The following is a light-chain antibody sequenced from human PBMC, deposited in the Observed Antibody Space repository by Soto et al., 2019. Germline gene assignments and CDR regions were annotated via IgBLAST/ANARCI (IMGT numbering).Light chain of an antibody. CDR2: DAS. Sequence: ETVLTQSPATLFFSPGERATLFCRASQSVSSYLAWYQQKPGQAPRLLIYDASNRATGIPATFSGSGPGTDFTLTISSLQPEDFAVYYCQQHNNWPPITFGQGTRLEIK. V-gene: IGKV3-11*01. J-gene: IGKJ5*01. CDR3: QQHNNWPPIT. CDR1: QSVSSY.